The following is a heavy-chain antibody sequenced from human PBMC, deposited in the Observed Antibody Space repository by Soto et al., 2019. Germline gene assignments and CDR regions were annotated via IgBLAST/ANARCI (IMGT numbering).Heavy chain of an antibody. Sequence: SETLSLTCTVSGGSISSGDYFWSWIRQPPGKGLEWIGYIYYSGNTNYNPSLKSRVTISVDTSQSQFSLKLNSVTAADTAVYYCTTEAYDNSGSLAFDIWGPGTLVTVSS. CDR1: GGSISSGDYF. V-gene: IGHV4-30-4*01. CDR2: IYYSGNT. J-gene: IGHJ3*02. D-gene: IGHD3-22*01. CDR3: TTEAYDNSGSLAFDI.